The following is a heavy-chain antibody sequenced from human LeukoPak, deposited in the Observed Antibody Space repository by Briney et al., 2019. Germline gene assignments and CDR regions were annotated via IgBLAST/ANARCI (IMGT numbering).Heavy chain of an antibody. D-gene: IGHD3-3*01. V-gene: IGHV4-34*01. CDR3: ARGNTIFGVVPRGDYFDY. CDR1: GGSFSGYY. Sequence: SETLSLTRAVYGGSFSGYYWSWIRQPPGKRLEWIGEINHSGSTNYNPSLKSRVTISVDTSKNQFSLKLSSVTAADTAVYYCARGNTIFGVVPRGDYFDYWGQGTLVTVSS. CDR2: INHSGST. J-gene: IGHJ4*02.